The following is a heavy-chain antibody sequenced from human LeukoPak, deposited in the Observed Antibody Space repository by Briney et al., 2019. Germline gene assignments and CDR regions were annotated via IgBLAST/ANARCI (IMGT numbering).Heavy chain of an antibody. D-gene: IGHD1-20*01. CDR3: ARGGGITGMFDYFDY. V-gene: IGHV1-69*05. J-gene: IGHJ4*02. CDR1: GGTFSSYA. Sequence: SVKVSCKASGGTFSSYAISWVRQAPGQGLEWMGGIIPIFGTANYAQKFQGRVTITTDESTSTAYMELRSLRSDDTAVYYCARGGGITGMFDYFDYWGQGTLVTVSS. CDR2: IIPIFGTA.